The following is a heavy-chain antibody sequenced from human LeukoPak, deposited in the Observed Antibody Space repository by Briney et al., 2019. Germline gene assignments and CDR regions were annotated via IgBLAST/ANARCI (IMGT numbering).Heavy chain of an antibody. D-gene: IGHD1-26*01. V-gene: IGHV3-21*01. CDR1: GFTFSSYS. J-gene: IGHJ4*02. CDR3: AKDGVGANDY. CDR2: ITSSGRYI. Sequence: GGSLRLSCAASGFTFSSYSMNWVRQAPGKGLEWVSSITSSGRYIHYADSVKGRFTISRDNAKNSLYLQMNSLRAEDTGVYYCAKDGVGANDYWGQGTLVTVSS.